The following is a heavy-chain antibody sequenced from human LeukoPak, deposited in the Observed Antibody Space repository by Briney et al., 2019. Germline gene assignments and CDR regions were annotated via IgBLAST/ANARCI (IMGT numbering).Heavy chain of an antibody. J-gene: IGHJ4*02. D-gene: IGHD5-24*01. CDR3: AREGRWLQFLDY. V-gene: IGHV3-48*03. Sequence: GGSLRLSCAASGFTFSSYEMNWVRQAPGKGLEWVSYISSSGSTIYYADSVKGRFTISRDNAKSSLYLQMNSLRAEDTAVYYCAREGRWLQFLDYWGQGTLVTVSS. CDR2: ISSSGSTI. CDR1: GFTFSSYE.